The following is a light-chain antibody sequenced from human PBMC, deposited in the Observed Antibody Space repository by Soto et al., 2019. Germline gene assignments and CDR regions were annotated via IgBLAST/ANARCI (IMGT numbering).Light chain of an antibody. V-gene: IGKV1-5*03. CDR3: QQYNSYLLT. Sequence: DIQMTQSPSTLSASVGDRVTITCRASESISSWLAWYQQKPGKAPKLLIYKASSLESGVPSRFSGSGSGTEVTLTISSLQPDDSATYYCQQYNSYLLTFGGGTKVEIK. CDR1: ESISSW. J-gene: IGKJ4*01. CDR2: KAS.